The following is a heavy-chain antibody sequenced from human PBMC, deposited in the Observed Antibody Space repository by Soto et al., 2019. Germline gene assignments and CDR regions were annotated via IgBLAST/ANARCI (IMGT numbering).Heavy chain of an antibody. J-gene: IGHJ3*02. Sequence: GGSLRLSCAASGFTFSSYSMNWVRQAPGKGLEWVSSISSSSSYIYYADSVKGRFTISRDNAKNSLYLQMNSLRAEDTAVYYCAREQRPYCTNGVCHDAFDIWGQGTMVTVSS. V-gene: IGHV3-21*01. CDR2: ISSSSSYI. CDR3: AREQRPYCTNGVCHDAFDI. CDR1: GFTFSSYS. D-gene: IGHD2-8*01.